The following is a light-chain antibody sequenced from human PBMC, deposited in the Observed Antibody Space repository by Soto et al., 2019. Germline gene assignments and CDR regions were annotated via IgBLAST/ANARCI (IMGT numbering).Light chain of an antibody. CDR3: SSYTSSSPYV. J-gene: IGLJ1*01. CDR2: EVS. Sequence: QSALTQPASVSGSPGQSITISCTGTSSDVGGYNYVSWYQQHPGKAPKFMIYEVSNRPTGVSNRFSGSKSGNTASLTISGLQAEDEADYYCSSYTSSSPYVFGTGTKLTVL. V-gene: IGLV2-14*01. CDR1: SSDVGGYNY.